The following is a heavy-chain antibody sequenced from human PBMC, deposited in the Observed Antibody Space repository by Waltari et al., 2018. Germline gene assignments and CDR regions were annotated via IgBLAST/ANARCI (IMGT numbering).Heavy chain of an antibody. Sequence: QVPLVQSGAEVMKPGASVKVSCKTSGYSFSDHYLHWVRQAPGQGLDWMGWIKPDSGVTYYAQEFQGRVTLTGDMSISTVYMDFSSLTSDDTAIYYCVRDFDWGPDYWGQGTLVTVSS. J-gene: IGHJ4*02. V-gene: IGHV1-2*02. CDR2: IKPDSGVT. D-gene: IGHD3-9*01. CDR3: VRDFDWGPDY. CDR1: GYSFSDHY.